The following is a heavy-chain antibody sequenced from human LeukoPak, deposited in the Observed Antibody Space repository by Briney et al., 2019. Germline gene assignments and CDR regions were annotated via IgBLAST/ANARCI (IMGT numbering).Heavy chain of an antibody. J-gene: IGHJ5*02. CDR2: INPNSGGT. CDR3: ARDDDTSGGVLA. D-gene: IGHD3-22*01. Sequence: ASVKVSCKASGYTFTGYFMHWVRQAPGQGLEWMGWINPNSGGTNYAQKFQGRVTMTRDTSISTAYMELSSLRYDDTAVYYCARDDDTSGGVLAWGQGTLVTVSS. V-gene: IGHV1-2*02. CDR1: GYTFTGYF.